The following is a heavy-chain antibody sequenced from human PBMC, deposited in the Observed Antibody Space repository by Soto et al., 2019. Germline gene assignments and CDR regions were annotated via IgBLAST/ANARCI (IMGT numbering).Heavy chain of an antibody. J-gene: IGHJ5*02. CDR1: GGSVSSGSYY. CDR3: ARGISVFGVVIPRWFDP. Sequence: SETLSLTCTVSGGSVSSGSYYWSWIRQPPGKGLEWIGYIYYSGSTNYNPSLKSRVTISVDTSKNQFSLKLSSVTAADTAVYYCARGISVFGVVIPRWFDPWGQGTLVTVSS. V-gene: IGHV4-61*01. CDR2: IYYSGST. D-gene: IGHD3-3*01.